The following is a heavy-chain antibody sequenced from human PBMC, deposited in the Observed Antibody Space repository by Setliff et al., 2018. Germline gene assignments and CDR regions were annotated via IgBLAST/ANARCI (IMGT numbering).Heavy chain of an antibody. J-gene: IGHJ2*01. D-gene: IGHD3-22*01. Sequence: ETLSLTCTVSGDSTSRYFWNWIRQPPGKGLEWIGSVYHGETTNYKPSLKRRVTISEDMSKNQVSLTLTSVTAADTAVYYCARGPTIVDWFFDLWGRGTLVTVSS. CDR3: ARGPTIVDWFFDL. CDR1: GDSTSRYF. CDR2: VYHGETT. V-gene: IGHV4-59*01.